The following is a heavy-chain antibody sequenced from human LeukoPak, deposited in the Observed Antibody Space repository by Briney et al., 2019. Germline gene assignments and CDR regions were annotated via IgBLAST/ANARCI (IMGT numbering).Heavy chain of an antibody. J-gene: IGHJ4*02. CDR2: IWYDGSNK. D-gene: IGHD6-19*01. CDR3: ARDLLGVAVAGDLDY. Sequence: GGSLRLSCAASGFTFSSYGMHWVRQAPGKGLEWVAVIWYDGSNKYYADSVKGRFTISRDNSKNTLYLQMNSLRAEDTAVYYCARDLLGVAVAGDLDYWGQGTLVTVSS. V-gene: IGHV3-33*01. CDR1: GFTFSSYG.